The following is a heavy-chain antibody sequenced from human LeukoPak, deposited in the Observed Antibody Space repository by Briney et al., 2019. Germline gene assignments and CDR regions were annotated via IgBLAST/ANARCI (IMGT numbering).Heavy chain of an antibody. D-gene: IGHD6-19*01. Sequence: VASVKVSCKVSGCTLTELSMHWVRQAPGKGLEWMGGFDPEDGETIYAQKFQGRVTMTEDTSTDTAYMELSSLRSEDTAVYYCATRSSGWYEDFQHWGQGTLVTVSS. J-gene: IGHJ1*01. CDR3: ATRSSGWYEDFQH. V-gene: IGHV1-24*01. CDR2: FDPEDGET. CDR1: GCTLTELS.